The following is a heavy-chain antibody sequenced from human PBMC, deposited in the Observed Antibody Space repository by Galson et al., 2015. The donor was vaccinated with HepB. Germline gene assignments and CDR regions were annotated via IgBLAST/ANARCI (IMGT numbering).Heavy chain of an antibody. Sequence: SVKVSCKASGYTFTSYGISWVRQAPGQGLEWMGWISAYNGNTNYAQKLQGRVTMTTDTSTSTAYMELRSLRSDDTAVYYCARVHYSVVPAAIGPPWRYYYMDVWGKGTTVTVSS. V-gene: IGHV1-18*01. CDR1: GYTFTSYG. CDR2: ISAYNGNT. J-gene: IGHJ6*03. CDR3: ARVHYSVVPAAIGPPWRYYYMDV. D-gene: IGHD2-2*01.